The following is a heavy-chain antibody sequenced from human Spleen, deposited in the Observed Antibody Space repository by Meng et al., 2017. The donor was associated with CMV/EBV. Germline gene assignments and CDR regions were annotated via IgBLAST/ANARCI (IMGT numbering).Heavy chain of an antibody. V-gene: IGHV4-39*07. D-gene: IGHD1-7*01. Sequence: ASISSSNYDWVWSRQPPGKGLEWIGTASYSGSTYYNPSLKSRVIMSVDTSKNHFSLKLSSVTAADTAVYYCARSINWNYKVGGNWFDPWGQGTLVTVSS. CDR3: ARSINWNYKVGGNWFDP. CDR1: ASISSSNYD. J-gene: IGHJ5*02. CDR2: ASYSGST.